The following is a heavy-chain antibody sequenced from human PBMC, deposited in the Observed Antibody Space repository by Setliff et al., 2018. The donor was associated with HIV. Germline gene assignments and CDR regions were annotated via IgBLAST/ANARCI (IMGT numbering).Heavy chain of an antibody. J-gene: IGHJ4*02. D-gene: IGHD1-1*01. CDR1: GFIFSRFG. Sequence: GGSLRLSCSTSGFIFSRFGFHWVRQAPGKGLEWVAVIWYDGSNEYYADSVKGRFTISRDDFKNTVYLQMDNLKREDTALYFCAKGPDHEMEEHLDYWGQGTRVTVSS. CDR3: AKGPDHEMEEHLDY. V-gene: IGHV3-33*03. CDR2: IWYDGSNE.